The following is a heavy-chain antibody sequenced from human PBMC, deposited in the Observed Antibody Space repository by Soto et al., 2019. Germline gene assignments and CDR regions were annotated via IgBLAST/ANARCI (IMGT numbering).Heavy chain of an antibody. J-gene: IGHJ6*02. D-gene: IGHD3-22*01. CDR3: ARDPNDSSAYYHHYYYGMDV. V-gene: IGHV1-3*01. CDR2: INAGNGNT. Sequence: GASVKVSCKASGYTFTSYGIHWVRQAPGQRLEWTGRINAGNGNTKYSEKFQGRVTITRDTSASTAYLELSSLRSEDTAVYYCARDPNDSSAYYHHYYYGMDVWGQGTTVTVSS. CDR1: GYTFTSYG.